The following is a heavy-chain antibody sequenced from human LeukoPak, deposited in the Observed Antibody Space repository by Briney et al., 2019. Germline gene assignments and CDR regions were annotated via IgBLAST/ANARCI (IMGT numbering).Heavy chain of an antibody. CDR1: GGSFSGYY. V-gene: IGHV4-34*01. CDR2: IYHSGST. J-gene: IGHJ3*02. CDR3: AREAPTRSFDI. Sequence: SETLSLTCAVYGGSFSGYYWSWIRQPPGKGLEWIGYIYHSGSTYYNPSLKSRVTISVDRSKNQFSLKLSSVTAADTAVYYCAREAPTRSFDIWGQGTMVTVSS.